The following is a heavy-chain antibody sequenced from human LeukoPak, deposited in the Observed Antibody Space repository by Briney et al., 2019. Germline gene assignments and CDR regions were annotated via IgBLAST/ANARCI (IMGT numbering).Heavy chain of an antibody. Sequence: GGSLRLSCAASGFTLSSYWMSWVRQAPGKGLEWVANIKQDGSEKYYVDSVKGRFTISRDNAENSLYLQMNSLRAEDTAVYYCARDSGWNDEVYWGQGTLVTVSS. D-gene: IGHD1-1*01. V-gene: IGHV3-7*01. CDR1: GFTLSSYW. CDR3: ARDSGWNDEVY. J-gene: IGHJ4*02. CDR2: IKQDGSEK.